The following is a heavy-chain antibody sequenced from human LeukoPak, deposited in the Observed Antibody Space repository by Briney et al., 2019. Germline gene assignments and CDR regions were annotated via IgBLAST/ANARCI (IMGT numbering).Heavy chain of an antibody. CDR1: GFTFSSYS. Sequence: GGSLRLSCAASGFTFSSYSMNWVRQAPGKGLEWVSAISGSGGSTYYADSVKGRFTISRDNSKNTLYLQMNSLRAEDTAVYYCAKDFSMAVAPLFDYWGQGTLVTVSS. V-gene: IGHV3-23*01. D-gene: IGHD6-19*01. J-gene: IGHJ4*02. CDR3: AKDFSMAVAPLFDY. CDR2: ISGSGGST.